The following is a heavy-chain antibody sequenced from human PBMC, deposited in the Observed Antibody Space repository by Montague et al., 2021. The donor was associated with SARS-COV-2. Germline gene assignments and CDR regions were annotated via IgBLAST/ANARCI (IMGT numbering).Heavy chain of an antibody. CDR3: AGAGVGTMVRGVIPAYYDDGMDV. CDR2: IYTSRST. D-gene: IGHD3-10*01. CDR1: GGSISSGSYY. V-gene: IGHV4-61*02. J-gene: IGHJ6*02. Sequence: TLSLTCTVSGGSISSGSYYWSWIRQPAGKGLEWIGRIYTSRSTNYNPSLKTRVTISVDTSKNQFSLRLSSVTAADTAVYYCAGAGVGTMVRGVIPAYYDDGMDVWGQGTTVTVSS.